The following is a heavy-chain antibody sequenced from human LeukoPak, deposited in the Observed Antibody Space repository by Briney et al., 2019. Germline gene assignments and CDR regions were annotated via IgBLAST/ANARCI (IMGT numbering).Heavy chain of an antibody. Sequence: GASVKVSCKASGYTFTGYYMHWVRQAPGQGLEWMGIINPSGGSTSYAQKFQGRVTMTRDMSTSTVYMELSSLRSEDTAVYYCARVLHTSSRDGYNLGYWGQGTLVTVSS. J-gene: IGHJ4*02. CDR2: INPSGGST. CDR3: ARVLHTSSRDGYNLGY. V-gene: IGHV1-46*01. D-gene: IGHD5-24*01. CDR1: GYTFTGYY.